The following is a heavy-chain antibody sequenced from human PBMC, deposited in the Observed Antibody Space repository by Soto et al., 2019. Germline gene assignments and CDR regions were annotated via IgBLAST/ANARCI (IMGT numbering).Heavy chain of an antibody. CDR2: ISAYNGNT. D-gene: IGHD2-15*01. Sequence: ASVKVSCKASGYTFTSYGISWVRQAPGQGLEWMGWISAYNGNTNYAQRLQGRVTMTTDTSTSTAYMELRSLRSDDTAVYYCARESRRECSGGSCYSTSVYYYYGMDVWGQGTTVTVSS. J-gene: IGHJ6*02. CDR3: ARESRRECSGGSCYSTSVYYYYGMDV. CDR1: GYTFTSYG. V-gene: IGHV1-18*01.